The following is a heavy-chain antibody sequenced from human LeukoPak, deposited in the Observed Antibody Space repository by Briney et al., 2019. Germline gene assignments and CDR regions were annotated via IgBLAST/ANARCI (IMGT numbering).Heavy chain of an antibody. CDR2: IYPGDSGP. J-gene: IGHJ3*01. Sequence: GESLKISCKVSGYSFTSYCIGWVRQMPGKGLEWMGIIYPGDSGPTYSPSFQGQVTISVDKSINTAYLQWGSLQASDTAMYYCGMSGDRVPLQDDVFDVWGQGTMVTVST. CDR1: GYSFTSYC. CDR3: GMSGDRVPLQDDVFDV. D-gene: IGHD1-26*01. V-gene: IGHV5-51*01.